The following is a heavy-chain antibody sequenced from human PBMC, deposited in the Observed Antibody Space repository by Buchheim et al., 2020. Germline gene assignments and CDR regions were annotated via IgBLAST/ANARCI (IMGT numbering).Heavy chain of an antibody. CDR2: IYYSGST. Sequence: QVQLQESGPGLVKPSETLSLTCTVSGGSISSYYWSWIRQPPGKGLEWIGYIYYSGSTNYNPSLKSRVTISVDTSKNQFSLKLSSVTAADTAVYYCARDGYSSGWSDYWGQGTL. CDR3: ARDGYSSGWSDY. V-gene: IGHV4-59*01. D-gene: IGHD6-19*01. CDR1: GGSISSYY. J-gene: IGHJ4*02.